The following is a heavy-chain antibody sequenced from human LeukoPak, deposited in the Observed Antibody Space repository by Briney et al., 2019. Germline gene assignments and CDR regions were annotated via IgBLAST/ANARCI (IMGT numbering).Heavy chain of an antibody. CDR3: ARDNSVGDNAWWFDP. CDR1: GYSFTIYY. Sequence: GASVKVSYKASGYSFTIYYMHWVRQAPGQGREGMGIINPSGDSTSYAQKFQGRVTMTRDMSTSTDYMELSSLRSEDTAVYYCARDNSVGDNAWWFDPWGQGTLVTVSS. CDR2: INPSGDST. J-gene: IGHJ5*02. V-gene: IGHV1-46*01. D-gene: IGHD1-26*01.